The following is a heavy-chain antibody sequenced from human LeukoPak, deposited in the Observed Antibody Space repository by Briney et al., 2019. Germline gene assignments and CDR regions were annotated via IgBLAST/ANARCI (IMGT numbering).Heavy chain of an antibody. CDR3: ANLFAEWAGDV. CDR1: GFTFDDYA. Sequence: PGRSLRLSCAASGFTFDDYAMHWVRQAPGKGLEWVSGISWNSGSIGYADSVKGRFTISRDNAKNSLYLQMNSLRAEDTAVYYCANLFAEWAGDVWGKGTTVTVSS. V-gene: IGHV3-9*01. J-gene: IGHJ6*04. CDR2: ISWNSGSI. D-gene: IGHD1-26*01.